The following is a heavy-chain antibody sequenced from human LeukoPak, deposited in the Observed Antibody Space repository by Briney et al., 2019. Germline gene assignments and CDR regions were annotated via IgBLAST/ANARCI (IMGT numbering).Heavy chain of an antibody. CDR1: GYTFTSYG. CDR3: ARSRWRGYSYGPIPIAFDY. Sequence: ASVKVSCKASGYTFTSYGISWVRQAPGQGLEWMGWISAYNGNTNYAQKFQGRVTMTRDTSISTAYMELSRLRSDDTAVYYCARSRWRGYSYGPIPIAFDYWGQGTLVTVSS. V-gene: IGHV1-18*01. J-gene: IGHJ4*02. CDR2: ISAYNGNT. D-gene: IGHD5-18*01.